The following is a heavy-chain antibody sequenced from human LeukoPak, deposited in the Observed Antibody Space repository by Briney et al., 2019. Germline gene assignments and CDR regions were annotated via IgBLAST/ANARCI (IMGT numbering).Heavy chain of an antibody. Sequence: TGGSPRLSCAASGFTFSNFWMHWVRQAPGKGLVCVSRINGDGSSTTYADSVKGRFTISRDNAKNTLYLQMNSLRAEDTAVYYCARDRSSHFDYWGQGTLVTVSS. CDR2: INGDGSST. D-gene: IGHD6-13*01. CDR3: ARDRSSHFDY. J-gene: IGHJ4*02. V-gene: IGHV3-74*01. CDR1: GFTFSNFW.